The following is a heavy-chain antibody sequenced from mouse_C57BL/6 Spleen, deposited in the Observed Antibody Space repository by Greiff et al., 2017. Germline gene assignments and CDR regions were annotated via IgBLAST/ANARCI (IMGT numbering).Heavy chain of an antibody. CDR2: IWTGGGT. D-gene: IGHD3-3*01. CDR1: GFSLTSYA. V-gene: IGHV2-9-1*01. CDR3: ARGGREDAMDY. Sequence: VQVVESGPGLVAPSQSLSITCTVSGFSLTSYAISWVRQPPGKGLEWLGEIWTGGGTNYNSALKSRLSISTDNSKRQVFLMMYSLQTDDTARCYCARGGREDAMDYWGQGTSVTVSS. J-gene: IGHJ4*01.